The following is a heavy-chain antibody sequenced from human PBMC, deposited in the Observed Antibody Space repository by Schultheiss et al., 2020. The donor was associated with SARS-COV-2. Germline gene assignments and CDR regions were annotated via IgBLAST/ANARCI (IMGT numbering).Heavy chain of an antibody. CDR2: ISSSGSTI. D-gene: IGHD3-22*01. Sequence: GGSLRLSCAASGFTFSSYEMNWVRQAPGKGLEWVSYISSSGSTIYYADSVKGRFTISRDNAKNSLYLQMNSLRAEDTAVYYCARDPPTYYYDSSGYCFDYWGQGTLVTVSS. CDR1: GFTFSSYE. J-gene: IGHJ4*02. V-gene: IGHV3-48*03. CDR3: ARDPPTYYYDSSGYCFDY.